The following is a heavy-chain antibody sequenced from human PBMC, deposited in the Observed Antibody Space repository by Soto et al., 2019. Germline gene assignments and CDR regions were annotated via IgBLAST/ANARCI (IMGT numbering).Heavy chain of an antibody. CDR1: GFTFSSYW. D-gene: IGHD2-15*01. CDR3: ARDQAPRYCSGGSCYSPNYYYGMDV. V-gene: IGHV3-74*01. CDR2: INSDGSST. Sequence: PGGSLRLSCAASGFTFSSYWMHWVRQAPGKGLVWASRINSDGSSTSYADSVKGRFTISRDNAKNTLYLQMNSLRAEDTAVYYCARDQAPRYCSGGSCYSPNYYYGMDVWGQGTTVTVSS. J-gene: IGHJ6*02.